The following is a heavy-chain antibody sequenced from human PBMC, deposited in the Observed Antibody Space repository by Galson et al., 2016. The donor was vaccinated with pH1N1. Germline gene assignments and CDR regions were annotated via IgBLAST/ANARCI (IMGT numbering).Heavy chain of an antibody. Sequence: QSGAEVKKPGESLKISCQGSGYSFSSHWIGWVRQMPGKGLEWMGIIYPGDSDTQYSPSFQGQVTFSADKSINTAYLQWSSLEASNTAMYFCARRSAVAGVDYWGQGTLVTVSS. J-gene: IGHJ4*02. CDR1: GYSFSSHW. CDR3: ARRSAVAGVDY. CDR2: IYPGDSDT. V-gene: IGHV5-51*01. D-gene: IGHD6-19*01.